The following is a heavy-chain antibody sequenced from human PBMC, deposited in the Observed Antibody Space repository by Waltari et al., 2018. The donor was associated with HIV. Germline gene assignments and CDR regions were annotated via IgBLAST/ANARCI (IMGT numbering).Heavy chain of an antibody. Sequence: EVQLLESGGGLVQPGGSRRLSCAASGFAYVSYAMTWVRQSPGRGLEWVSAISGSGADSFYADSVKGRFAISRDNSKNTVYLQMNNLRAADTAIYYCANAFSDNTAYYYDFWGRGTRVTVAS. D-gene: IGHD3-22*01. CDR3: ANAFSDNTAYYYDF. V-gene: IGHV3-23*01. CDR1: GFAYVSYA. CDR2: ISGSGADS. J-gene: IGHJ4*02.